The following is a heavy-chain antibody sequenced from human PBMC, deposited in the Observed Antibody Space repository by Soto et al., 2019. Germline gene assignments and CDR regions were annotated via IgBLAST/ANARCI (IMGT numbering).Heavy chain of an antibody. CDR1: GFIFGSYA. D-gene: IGHD4-17*01. Sequence: LRLSCAASGFIFGSYAMSWVRQAPGKGLEWVSGISASGGRAYYADSVRGRFTIFKDNSKNTLYLQMNSLRVEDTTLYYCAKDPNGDYVGGFDMRGPGTMVTVSS. CDR3: AKDPNGDYVGGFDM. CDR2: ISASGGRA. V-gene: IGHV3-23*01. J-gene: IGHJ3*02.